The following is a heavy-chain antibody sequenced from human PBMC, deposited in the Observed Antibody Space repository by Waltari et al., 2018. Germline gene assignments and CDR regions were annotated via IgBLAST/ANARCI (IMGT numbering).Heavy chain of an antibody. CDR3: ARGLSIAAHGGSDVGFDY. CDR2: MNPNSGNT. D-gene: IGHD6-6*01. CDR1: GNTFGSYD. V-gene: IGHV1-8*01. Sequence: QVQLVQSGAEVTKPGASVKVSCTSSGNTFGSYDINWVRQATGKGLEWMGWMNPNSGNTGYAQKFQGRVSMTSDTSITTAYMQLSSLRSEDTAVYFCARGLSIAAHGGSDVGFDYWGQGTLVTVSS. J-gene: IGHJ4*02.